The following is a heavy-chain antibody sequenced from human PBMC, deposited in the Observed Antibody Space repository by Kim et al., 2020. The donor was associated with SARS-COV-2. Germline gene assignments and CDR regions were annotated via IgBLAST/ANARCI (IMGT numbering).Heavy chain of an antibody. CDR3: ARTEDYYDSSGYPTDAFDI. J-gene: IGHJ3*02. V-gene: IGHV4-31*03. CDR1: GGSISSGGYY. Sequence: SETLSLTCTVSGGSISSGGYYWSWIRQHPGKGLEWIGYIYYSGSTYYNPSLKSRVTISVDTSKNQFSLKLSSVTAADTAVYYCARTEDYYDSSGYPTDAFDIWGQGTMVTVSS. D-gene: IGHD3-22*01. CDR2: IYYSGST.